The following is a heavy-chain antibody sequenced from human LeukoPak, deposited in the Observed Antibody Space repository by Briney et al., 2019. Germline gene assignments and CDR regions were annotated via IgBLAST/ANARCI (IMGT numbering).Heavy chain of an antibody. Sequence: GASVKVSCKASGYTFTGYYVHWVRQAPGQGLEWMGWINPNSGGTNYAQKFQGRVTMTRDTSISTAYMELSRLRSDDTAVYYCAREAIAARPVYYYYGMDVWGQGTTVTVSS. D-gene: IGHD6-6*01. CDR3: AREAIAARPVYYYYGMDV. J-gene: IGHJ6*02. CDR2: INPNSGGT. CDR1: GYTFTGYY. V-gene: IGHV1-2*02.